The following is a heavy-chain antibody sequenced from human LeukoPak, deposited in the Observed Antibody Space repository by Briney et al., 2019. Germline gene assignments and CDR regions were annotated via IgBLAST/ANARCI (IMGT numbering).Heavy chain of an antibody. CDR2: IYYSGST. Sequence: KPSETLSLTCTVSGGSISSSSYYWGWIRQPPGKGLEWIGSIYYSGSTYYNPSLKSRVTISVDTSKNQFSLKLSSVTAADTAVYYCARGDSSSWTRGGPIDYWGQGTLVTVSS. CDR1: GGSISSSSYY. D-gene: IGHD6-13*01. CDR3: ARGDSSSWTRGGPIDY. V-gene: IGHV4-39*07. J-gene: IGHJ4*02.